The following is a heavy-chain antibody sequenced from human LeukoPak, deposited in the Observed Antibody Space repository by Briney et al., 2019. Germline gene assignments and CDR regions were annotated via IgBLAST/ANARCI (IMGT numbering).Heavy chain of an antibody. CDR1: GYSFTNYW. J-gene: IGHJ2*01. D-gene: IGHD6-13*01. Sequence: GESLRISCKGSGYSFTNYWISWVRQMPGTGLEWIGRIDPSDSYTNYSPSFQGHVTISADKSISTAYLQWSSLKASDTAMYYCARERSSNWYFDLWGRGTLVTVSS. CDR2: IDPSDSYT. CDR3: ARERSSNWYFDL. V-gene: IGHV5-10-1*01.